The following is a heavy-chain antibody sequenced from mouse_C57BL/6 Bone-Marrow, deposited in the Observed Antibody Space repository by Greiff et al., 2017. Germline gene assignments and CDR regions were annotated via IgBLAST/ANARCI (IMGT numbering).Heavy chain of an antibody. CDR1: GFTFSSYA. J-gene: IGHJ4*01. CDR2: ISSGGDYI. V-gene: IGHV5-9-1*02. D-gene: IGHD1-1*01. Sequence: EVKLVESGEGLVKPGGSLKLSCAASGFTFSSYAMSWVRQTPEKRLEWVAYISSGGDYIYYADTVKGRFTISRDNARNTLYLQMSRLKSEDTAMYYCTRGYYGSVYYYAMDYWGQGTSVTVSS. CDR3: TRGYYGSVYYYAMDY.